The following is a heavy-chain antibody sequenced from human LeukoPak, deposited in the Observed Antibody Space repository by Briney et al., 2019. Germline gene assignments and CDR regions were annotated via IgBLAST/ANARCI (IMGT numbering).Heavy chain of an antibody. J-gene: IGHJ3*02. Sequence: SETLSLTCTVSGGSISSSSYYWGWIPQPPGKGLEWIGSIYYSGSTYYNPSLKSRVTISVDTSKNQFSLKLSSVTAADTAVYYCARSYYYDSSGYRIWRWADAFDIWGQGTMVTVSS. CDR2: IYYSGST. D-gene: IGHD3-22*01. CDR3: ARSYYYDSSGYRIWRWADAFDI. CDR1: GGSISSSSYY. V-gene: IGHV4-39*01.